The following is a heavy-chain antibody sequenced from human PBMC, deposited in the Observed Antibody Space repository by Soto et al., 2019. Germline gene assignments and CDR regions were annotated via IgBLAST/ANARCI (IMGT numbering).Heavy chain of an antibody. CDR2: IYHTGDT. D-gene: IGHD2-8*01. CDR1: SYSIRSGFF. CDR3: ARDTNSLDL. J-gene: IGHJ5*02. Sequence: PSETLSLTCVVSSYSIRSGFFWAWIRQPPGKGLEWVGSIYHTGDTHYNPSLRSQVSMSVDTSKNHFSLRLTYLTAADTAVYFCARDTNSLDLWGQGILVTVSS. V-gene: IGHV4-38-2*02.